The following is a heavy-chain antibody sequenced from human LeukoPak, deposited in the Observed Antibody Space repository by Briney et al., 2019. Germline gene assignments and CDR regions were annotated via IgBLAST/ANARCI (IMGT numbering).Heavy chain of an antibody. CDR1: GFTFNYAW. Sequence: GSLRLSCAASGFTFNYAWMSWVRQVPGKGLEWVGQTVSEIDGGTTDYATPVKGRFTISRDDSKSTLYLQMNSLKIEDTAVYYCTTDEDWNYARKDVWGQGATVIVSS. CDR3: TTDEDWNYARKDV. V-gene: IGHV3-15*04. CDR2: TVSEIDGGTT. D-gene: IGHD1-7*01. J-gene: IGHJ6*02.